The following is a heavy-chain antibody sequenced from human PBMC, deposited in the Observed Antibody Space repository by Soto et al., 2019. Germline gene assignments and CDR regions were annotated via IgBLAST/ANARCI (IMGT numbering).Heavy chain of an antibody. V-gene: IGHV5-51*01. CDR2: IYPGDSDT. J-gene: IGHJ6*02. Sequence: PGESLKISCEGSGYSFTSYSIGWVRQMPGKGLEWMGIIYPGDSDTRYSPAFKGQVTISADKSISTAYLQWSSLKASDTAIYYCARTAAAGKYYYGVDVWGQGTTVTVSS. D-gene: IGHD6-13*01. CDR3: ARTAAAGKYYYGVDV. CDR1: GYSFTSYS.